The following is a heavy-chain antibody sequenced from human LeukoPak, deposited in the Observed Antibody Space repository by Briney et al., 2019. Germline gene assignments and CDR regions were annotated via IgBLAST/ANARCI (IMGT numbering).Heavy chain of an antibody. CDR2: ISSSSSYI. V-gene: IGHV3-21*01. J-gene: IGHJ3*02. Sequence: GGSLRLSCATSGFTFSSYSMNWVRQAPGKGLEWVSSISSSSSYIYYADSVKGRFTISRDNAKNSLYLQMNSLRAEDTAVYYCARDGDYYDSRGDAFDIWGQGAMVTVAS. CDR1: GFTFSSYS. D-gene: IGHD3-22*01. CDR3: ARDGDYYDSRGDAFDI.